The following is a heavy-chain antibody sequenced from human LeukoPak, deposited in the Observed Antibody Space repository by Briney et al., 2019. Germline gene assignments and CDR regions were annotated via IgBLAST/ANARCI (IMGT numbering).Heavy chain of an antibody. Sequence: SVKVSCKASGGTFSSYAISWVRQAPGQGLEWMGGIIPIFGTANYAQKFQGRVTITADESTSTAYMELSSLRSEDTAVYYCARSLYSNYDRRHFDYWGQGTLVTVSS. CDR2: IIPIFGTA. CDR3: ARSLYSNYDRRHFDY. J-gene: IGHJ4*02. CDR1: GGTFSSYA. D-gene: IGHD4-11*01. V-gene: IGHV1-69*01.